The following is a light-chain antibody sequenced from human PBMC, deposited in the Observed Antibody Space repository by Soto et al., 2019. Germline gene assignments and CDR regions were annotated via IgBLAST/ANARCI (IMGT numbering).Light chain of an antibody. V-gene: IGKV3-20*01. CDR2: DAS. J-gene: IGKJ5*01. CDR3: QQYGTSVLT. CDR1: QSVNNRY. Sequence: EIVLTQSPGTLSLSPGERATLSCRASQSVNNRYLAWYQQKPGQAPRLLVYDASSRATDIPDRFSGSGSGTAFTLTISRLEPEDFALYYCQQYGTSVLTFGQGTRLEIK.